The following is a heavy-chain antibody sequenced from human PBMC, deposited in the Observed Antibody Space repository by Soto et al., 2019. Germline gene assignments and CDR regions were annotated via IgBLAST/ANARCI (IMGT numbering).Heavy chain of an antibody. CDR2: IYYSGTT. J-gene: IGHJ4*02. Sequence: SETLSLTCTVSGGSISSGDYYWSWIRQPPGKGLEWVGYIYYSGTTYYNPSLKSRVTISVDTSKNQFSLKLSSVTAADTAVYYCARDFMVRGVSVGFDYWGQGTLVTVSS. D-gene: IGHD3-10*01. CDR1: GGSISSGDYY. CDR3: ARDFMVRGVSVGFDY. V-gene: IGHV4-30-4*01.